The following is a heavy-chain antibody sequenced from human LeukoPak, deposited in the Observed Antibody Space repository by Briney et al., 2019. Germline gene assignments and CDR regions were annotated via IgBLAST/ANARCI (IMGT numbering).Heavy chain of an antibody. CDR1: GGSISSYY. V-gene: IGHV4-59*01. D-gene: IGHD4-23*01. J-gene: IGHJ4*02. CDR2: IYYSGST. Sequence: SSETLSLTCTVSGGSISSYYWSWIRQPPGKGLEWIGYIYYSGSTNYNPSLKSRVTISVDTSKNQFSLKLSSVTAADTAVYYCARQTTVVTNFDYWGQGTLVTVSS. CDR3: ARQTTVVTNFDY.